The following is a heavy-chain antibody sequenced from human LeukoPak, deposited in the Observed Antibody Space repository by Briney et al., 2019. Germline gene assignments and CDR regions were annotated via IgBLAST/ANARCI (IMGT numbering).Heavy chain of an antibody. V-gene: IGHV7-4-1*02. CDR2: INTNTGNP. J-gene: IGHJ4*02. Sequence: ASVTVSCKASGYTFTNYAMSWVRQAPGQGLEWMGWINTNTGNPTYAQGFTGRFVFSLDTSVSTTYLQISSLKAEDTAMYYCAREDSYTNGWLDPFDYWGQGTLVTVSS. CDR3: AREDSYTNGWLDPFDY. CDR1: GYTFTNYA. D-gene: IGHD6-19*01.